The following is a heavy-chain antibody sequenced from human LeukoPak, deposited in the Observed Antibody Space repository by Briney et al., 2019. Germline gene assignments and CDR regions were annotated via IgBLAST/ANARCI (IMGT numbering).Heavy chain of an antibody. V-gene: IGHV1-2*02. J-gene: IGHJ4*02. CDR2: INPNSGGT. Sequence: VASVKVSCKASGYTFTGYYMHWVRQAPGQGLEWMGWINPNSGGTNYAQKFQGRVTMTRDTSISTAYMELSRLRSDDTAVYYCARDAGTIFGVVISRWGQGTLVTVSS. CDR3: ARDAGTIFGVVISR. D-gene: IGHD3-3*01. CDR1: GYTFTGYY.